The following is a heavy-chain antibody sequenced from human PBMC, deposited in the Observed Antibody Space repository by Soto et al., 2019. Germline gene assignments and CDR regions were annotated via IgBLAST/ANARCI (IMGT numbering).Heavy chain of an antibody. D-gene: IGHD1-26*01. CDR1: GYTLTELS. V-gene: IGHV1-24*01. CDR2: FDPEDGET. J-gene: IGHJ4*02. Sequence: ASVKVSCKVSGYTLTELSMHWVRQAPGKGLEWMGGFDPEDGETIYAQKFQGRVTMTEDTSTDTAYMELSSLRSEDTAVYYCAKVHWELLRRALPHDYWGQGTLVTVSS. CDR3: AKVHWELLRRALPHDY.